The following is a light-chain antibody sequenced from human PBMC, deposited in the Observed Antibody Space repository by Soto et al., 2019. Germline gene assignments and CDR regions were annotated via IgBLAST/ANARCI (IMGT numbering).Light chain of an antibody. J-gene: IGLJ1*01. V-gene: IGLV2-23*01. CDR1: SSDLA. CDR2: ERS. CDR3: CSFTSSNTHV. Sequence: QSVLAQPASVSGSPGQSITISCTGTSSDLAIYERSKRPSGVSDRFSGSKSGNTASLTISGLQAEDEADYYCCSFTSSNTHVFGAGTKVTV.